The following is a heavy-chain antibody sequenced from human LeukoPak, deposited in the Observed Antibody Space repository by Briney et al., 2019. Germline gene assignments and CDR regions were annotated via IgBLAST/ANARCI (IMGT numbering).Heavy chain of an antibody. Sequence: GTSLRLSCAASGFTFSSYGMHWVRQAPGRGLEWVAVISFDGGNKYYTGSVKGRFTISRDNSKNTLYLQMNSLRAEDTAVYYCASGASGYDYRDYFDYWGQGTLVTDSS. J-gene: IGHJ4*02. V-gene: IGHV3-30*03. CDR3: ASGASGYDYRDYFDY. CDR1: GFTFSSYG. CDR2: ISFDGGNK. D-gene: IGHD5-12*01.